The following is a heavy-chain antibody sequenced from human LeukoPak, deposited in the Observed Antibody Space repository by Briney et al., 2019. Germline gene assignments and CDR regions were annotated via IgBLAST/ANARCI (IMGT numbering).Heavy chain of an antibody. CDR2: INPNSGGT. Sequence: ASVKVSCKASGYTFTGYYMHWVRQAPGQGLEWMGRINPNSGGTNYAQKFQGRVTMTRDTSISTAYMELSRLRSDDTAVYYCARCRSTSCYIPGYWGQGTLVTVSS. CDR1: GYTFTGYY. CDR3: ARCRSTSCYIPGY. D-gene: IGHD2-2*02. J-gene: IGHJ4*02. V-gene: IGHV1-2*06.